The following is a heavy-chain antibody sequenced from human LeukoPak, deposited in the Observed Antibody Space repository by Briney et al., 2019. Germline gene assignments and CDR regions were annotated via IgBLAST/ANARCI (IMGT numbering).Heavy chain of an antibody. CDR1: GGSFSGYY. CDR2: INHSGST. CDR3: AKVGYCSSTSCYWKYNWFDP. V-gene: IGHV4-34*01. J-gene: IGHJ5*02. Sequence: SETLSLTCAVYGGSFSGYYWSWIRQPPGKGLGWIGEINHSGSTNYNPSLKSRVTISVDTSKNQFSLKLSSVTAADTAVYYCAKVGYCSSTSCYWKYNWFDPWGQGTLVTVSS. D-gene: IGHD2-2*01.